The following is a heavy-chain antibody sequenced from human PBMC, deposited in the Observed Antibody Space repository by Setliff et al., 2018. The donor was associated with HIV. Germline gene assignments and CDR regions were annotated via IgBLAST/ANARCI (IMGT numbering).Heavy chain of an antibody. CDR2: IHYNGRT. V-gene: IGHV4-39*01. J-gene: IGHJ5*02. CDR1: GDSITNDDYY. D-gene: IGHD2-2*02. CDR3: ARYTSKVDWFDP. Sequence: KSSETLSLTCTVSGDSITNDDYYWGWIRQPPGKGLEWIAIIHYNGRTYYDPSLKSRVTIFVDTSKTQFYLKLRSVTASDTAVYYCARYTSKVDWFDPWGQGTLVTSPQ.